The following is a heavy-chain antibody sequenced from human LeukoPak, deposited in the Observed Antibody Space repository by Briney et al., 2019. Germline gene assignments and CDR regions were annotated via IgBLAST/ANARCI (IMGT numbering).Heavy chain of an antibody. Sequence: PGGSLRLSCAASGFTFSSYAMSWVRQAPGKGLEWVSSISSSSEYIYYADSVKGRFTISRDNTQTSLYLQMESLRAEDSALYYCARVGRPDYGGFYYYMGVWGKGTTVTVSS. CDR3: ARVGRPDYGGFYYYMGV. CDR2: ISSSSEYI. D-gene: IGHD4-17*01. CDR1: GFTFSSYA. J-gene: IGHJ6*03. V-gene: IGHV3-21*01.